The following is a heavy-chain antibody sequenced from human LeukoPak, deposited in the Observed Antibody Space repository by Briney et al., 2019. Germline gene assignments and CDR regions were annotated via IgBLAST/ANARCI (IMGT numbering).Heavy chain of an antibody. CDR1: GGSFSGYY. D-gene: IGHD3-3*01. J-gene: IGHJ4*02. CDR2: INHSGST. Sequence: PSETLSLTCAAYGGSFSGYYWSWIRQPPGKGLEWIGEINHSGSTNYNPSLKSRVTISVDTSKNQFSLKLSSVTAADTAVYYCARGRGFLEWLSNPFDYWGQGTLVTVSS. V-gene: IGHV4-34*01. CDR3: ARGRGFLEWLSNPFDY.